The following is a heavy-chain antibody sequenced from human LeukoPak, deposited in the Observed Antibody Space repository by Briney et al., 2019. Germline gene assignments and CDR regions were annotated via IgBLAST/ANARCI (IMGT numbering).Heavy chain of an antibody. CDR1: GGTVISYA. CDR3: ARVGPGGSILPVHTAFDI. V-gene: IGHV1-69*10. CDR2: IIPILGIA. D-gene: IGHD2-21*01. Sequence: SVKVACKASGGTVISYAISWVRQAPGQALEWMGGIIPILGIANDAQKFQGRVTITADKSTSTAYMELSSQRSEDTAVYYSARVGPGGSILPVHTAFDIWGQGTMVTVSS. J-gene: IGHJ3*02.